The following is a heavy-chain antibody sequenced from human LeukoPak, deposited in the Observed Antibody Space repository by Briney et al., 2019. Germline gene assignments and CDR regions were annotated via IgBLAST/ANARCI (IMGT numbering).Heavy chain of an antibody. V-gene: IGHV3-74*01. CDR2: INSDGSRT. Sequence: GGSLRLSCAASGFTFSTYWMHWVRQAPGKGLVWVSRINSDGSRTTYADSVKGRFTVSRDNSRNTLYLQMNSLRAEDTAVYYCAKDLAGCNSDWGQGTLVTVSS. J-gene: IGHJ4*02. CDR1: GFTFSTYW. CDR3: AKDLAGCNSD. D-gene: IGHD6-25*01.